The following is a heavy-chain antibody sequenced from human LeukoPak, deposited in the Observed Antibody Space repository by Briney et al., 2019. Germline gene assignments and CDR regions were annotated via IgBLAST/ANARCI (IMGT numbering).Heavy chain of an antibody. J-gene: IGHJ4*02. CDR1: GYTFTGYY. CDR3: ARGEYAAMFMGLLY. CDR2: INPNGDGT. D-gene: IGHD5-18*01. V-gene: IGHV1-2*02. Sequence: ATVKVSCKASGYTFTGYYMHWVRQAPGQGLEWMGWINPNGDGTNYAQKFQGRVTMTRDTSISTVYMELSRLRSDDTAVYYCARGEYAAMFMGLLYWGQGTLVTVSS.